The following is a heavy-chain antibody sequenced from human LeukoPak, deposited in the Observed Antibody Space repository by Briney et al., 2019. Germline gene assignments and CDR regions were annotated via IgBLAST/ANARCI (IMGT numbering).Heavy chain of an antibody. CDR1: GGSISSYY. J-gene: IGHJ4*02. CDR2: IKEDGSEK. D-gene: IGHD4-17*01. CDR3: SRGLTVSDY. V-gene: IGHV3-7*04. Sequence: ETLSLTCTVSGGSISSYYWSWIRQPPGKGLEWVANIKEDGSEKYYVDSVKGRFTISRDNAKNSVYLQLNSLRVEDTAVYYCSRGLTVSDYWGQGTLVTVSS.